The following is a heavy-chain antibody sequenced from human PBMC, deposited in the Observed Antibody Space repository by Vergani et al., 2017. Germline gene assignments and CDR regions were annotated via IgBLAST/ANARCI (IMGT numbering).Heavy chain of an antibody. CDR2: IRSKDNSYAT. V-gene: IGHV3-73*01. Sequence: EVQLVETGGGLIQPGGSLKLSCAASGFTFSGSAMHWVRQASGKGLEWVGRIRSKDNSYATAYAASVKGRFTISRDDSKNTAYLQMNSLKTEDTAVYYCTRLEADYWGQGTLVTVSS. CDR3: TRLEADY. J-gene: IGHJ4*02. D-gene: IGHD1-1*01. CDR1: GFTFSGSA.